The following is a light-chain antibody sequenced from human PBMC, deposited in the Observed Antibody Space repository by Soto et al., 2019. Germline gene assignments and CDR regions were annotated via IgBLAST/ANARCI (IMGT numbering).Light chain of an antibody. CDR3: QNYNSAPRT. J-gene: IGKJ1*01. CDR1: RGISNY. CDR2: GAS. V-gene: IGKV1-27*01. Sequence: DMQMTQSPSFLSAAVGDRVTITCRASRGISNYLAWYQQRPGKVPKLLIYGASTLQSWVPSRFSGSGSGTDFTLTIGSLQPEDIATYYCQNYNSAPRTFGQGTKVEIK.